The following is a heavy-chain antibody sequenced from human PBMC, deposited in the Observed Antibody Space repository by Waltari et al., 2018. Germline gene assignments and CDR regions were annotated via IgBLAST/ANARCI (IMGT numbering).Heavy chain of an antibody. V-gene: IGHV3-72*01. D-gene: IGHD1-26*01. J-gene: IGHJ3*01. CDR3: ARAYTGSPISRVFALDV. CDR1: GFPFGDHY. CDR2: ARDRPNSYTT. Sequence: QLVESGGGLVQPGGSLRLSCVGSGFPFGDHYFAWVRQAPGKGREWVGRARDRPNSYTTEYAASVKNRFTISRDDSKNSLFLQMNNLKSEDTAMYYCARAYTGSPISRVFALDVWGQGTMVTVSS.